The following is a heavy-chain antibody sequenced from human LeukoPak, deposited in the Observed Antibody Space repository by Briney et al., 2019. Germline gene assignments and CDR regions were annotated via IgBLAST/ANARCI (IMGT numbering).Heavy chain of an antibody. D-gene: IGHD3-22*01. Sequence: ASVKVSCKASGYTFTDYYMHWVRQAPGQGLEWMGWINPSSGCTNYAQKFQGRVTVTRDTSISTAYMDLSRLRSDDTAVYYCARAGVWDYSDSSGYHNAAFDIWGQGTMVTVSS. J-gene: IGHJ3*02. V-gene: IGHV1-2*02. CDR2: INPSSGCT. CDR3: ARAGVWDYSDSSGYHNAAFDI. CDR1: GYTFTDYY.